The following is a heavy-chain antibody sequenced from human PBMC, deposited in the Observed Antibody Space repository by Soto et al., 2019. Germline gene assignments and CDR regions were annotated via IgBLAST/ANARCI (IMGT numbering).Heavy chain of an antibody. V-gene: IGHV1-18*01. CDR3: ARVRSGVGWFDP. D-gene: IGHD2-8*01. Sequence: ASVKVSCKASCYTFTSYGISWVRQAPGQGLEWMGWISAYNGNTNYAQKLQGRVTMTTDTSTSTAYMELRSLRSDDTAVYYCARVRSGVGWFDPWGQGTLVTVSS. CDR1: CYTFTSYG. CDR2: ISAYNGNT. J-gene: IGHJ5*02.